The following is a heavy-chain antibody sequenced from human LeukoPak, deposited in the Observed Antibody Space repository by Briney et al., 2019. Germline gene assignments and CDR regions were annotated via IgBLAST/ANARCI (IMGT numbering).Heavy chain of an antibody. CDR2: IKQDGSEK. J-gene: IGHJ4*02. CDR1: GFTFSSYW. V-gene: IGHV3-7*04. Sequence: GGSLRLSCAASGFTFSSYWMSWVRQAPGKGLEWVANIKQDGSEKYYVDSVKGRFTISRDNAKNSLYLQMNSLRAEDTAVYYCARGTIAAAGYYYLDYWGQGTQVTVSS. D-gene: IGHD6-13*01. CDR3: ARGTIAAAGYYYLDY.